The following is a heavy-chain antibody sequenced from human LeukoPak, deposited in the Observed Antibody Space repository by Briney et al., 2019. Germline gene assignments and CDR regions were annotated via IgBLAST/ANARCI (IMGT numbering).Heavy chain of an antibody. CDR1: GGSISSSSDY. Sequence: PSETLSLTCTVSGGSISSSSDYWGWVRRPPGRGLEWIGSIYYTGSSYYNPSLRGRLTISVDTSKNQFSLNLSSVTAADTAVYYCARRSQFGSAYFFDYWGQGTPVTVSS. CDR3: ARRSQFGSAYFFDY. J-gene: IGHJ4*02. D-gene: IGHD3-16*01. V-gene: IGHV4-39*01. CDR2: IYYTGSS.